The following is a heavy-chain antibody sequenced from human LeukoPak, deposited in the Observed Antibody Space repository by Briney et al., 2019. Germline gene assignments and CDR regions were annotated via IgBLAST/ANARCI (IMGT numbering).Heavy chain of an antibody. Sequence: GGSLRLSCAASGFTFSSYSMNWVRQAPGKGLEWVSYISSSSSTIYYADSVKGRFTISRDNAKNSLYLQMNSLRAEDTAVYYCARDPYSGLFDYWGQGTLVTVSS. V-gene: IGHV3-48*01. CDR3: ARDPYSGLFDY. D-gene: IGHD4-11*01. CDR1: GFTFSSYS. J-gene: IGHJ4*02. CDR2: ISSSSSTI.